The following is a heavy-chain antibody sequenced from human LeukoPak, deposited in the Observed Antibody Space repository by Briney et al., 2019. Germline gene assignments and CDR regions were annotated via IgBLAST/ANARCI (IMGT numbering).Heavy chain of an antibody. CDR2: TYTSGSI. D-gene: IGHD4-11*01. J-gene: IGHJ6*03. V-gene: IGHV4-61*02. CDR1: GGSISSGDYY. Sequence: SETLSLTCTVSGGSISSGDYYWSWIRQPAGTGLEWIGRTYTSGSINYNPSLKSRVTMSVDTSKNQFSQKLRSVTAADTAVYYCARALSSSNYGMDYYYYMDVWGKGTTVTVSS. CDR3: ARALSSSNYGMDYYYYMDV.